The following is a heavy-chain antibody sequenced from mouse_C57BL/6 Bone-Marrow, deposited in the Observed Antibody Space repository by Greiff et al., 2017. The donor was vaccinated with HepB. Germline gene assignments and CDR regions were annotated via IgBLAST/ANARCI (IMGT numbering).Heavy chain of an antibody. V-gene: IGHV5-12*01. Sequence: EVQGVESGGGLVQPGGSLKLSCAASGFTFSDYYMYWVRQTPEKRLEWVAYISNGGGSTYYPDTVKGRFTISRDNAKNTLYLQRSRLKSEDTAMYYCARHSNYPLDYWGQGTTLTVSS. CDR2: ISNGGGST. D-gene: IGHD2-5*01. CDR1: GFTFSDYY. CDR3: ARHSNYPLDY. J-gene: IGHJ2*01.